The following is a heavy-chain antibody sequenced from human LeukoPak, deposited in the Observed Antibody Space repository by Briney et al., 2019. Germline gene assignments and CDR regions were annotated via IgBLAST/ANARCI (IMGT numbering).Heavy chain of an antibody. V-gene: IGHV5-51*01. J-gene: IGHJ3*02. Sequence: LMSSNEAAGSSFTDYWIALGRQMREKRVEWMGIIYPDDSETSSNPSFHGQVTISDDTSIPTAYLQGSRLTASDTATYCCSRLMFRGSYLAPGAFDMGGEGTMVTVS. D-gene: IGHD1-26*01. CDR1: GSSFTDYW. CDR3: SRLMFRGSYLAPGAFDM. CDR2: IYPDDSET.